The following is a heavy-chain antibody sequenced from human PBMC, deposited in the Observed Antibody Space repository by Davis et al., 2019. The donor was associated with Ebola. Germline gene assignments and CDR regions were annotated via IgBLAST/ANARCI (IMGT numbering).Heavy chain of an antibody. CDR2: ISAYNGNT. Sequence: ASVKVSCKASGYTFTSYGISWVRQAPGQGLEWMGWISAYNGNTNYAQKLQGRVTMTTDTSTSTAYMELRSLRSEDTAVYYCARAGGYYYYYYMDVWGKGTTVTVSS. CDR1: GYTFTSYG. CDR3: ARAGGYYYYYYMDV. J-gene: IGHJ6*03. V-gene: IGHV1-18*01. D-gene: IGHD3-16*01.